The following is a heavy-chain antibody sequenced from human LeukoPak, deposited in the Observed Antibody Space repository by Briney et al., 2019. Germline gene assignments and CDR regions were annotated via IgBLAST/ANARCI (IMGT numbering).Heavy chain of an antibody. CDR2: IYTSGST. D-gene: IGHD6-13*01. V-gene: IGHV4-61*02. J-gene: IGHJ4*02. CDR1: GGSISSGSYY. CDR3: ASLLVAAAESYDY. Sequence: PSQTLSLTCTVSGGSISSGSYYWSWIRQPAGKVLDWIGRIYTSGSTNYNPSLKSRVTISVDTSKNQFSLKLSSVTAADTAVYYCASLLVAAAESYDYWGQGTLVTVSS.